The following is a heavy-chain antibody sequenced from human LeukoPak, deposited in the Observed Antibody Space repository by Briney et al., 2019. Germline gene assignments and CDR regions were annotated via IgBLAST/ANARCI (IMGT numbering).Heavy chain of an antibody. D-gene: IGHD3-10*01. CDR2: ISNDGGDK. J-gene: IGHJ4*02. CDR3: ARVISDSYYSIDY. Sequence: GGSLRLSCAASGFTFNIHAMQWVRQAPGKGLDWVAVISNDGGDKYYADSVKGRFTISRDSSKNTLYLQMNSLRAEDTAVYYCARVISDSYYSIDYWGQGTPVTVSP. CDR1: GFTFNIHA. V-gene: IGHV3-30*04.